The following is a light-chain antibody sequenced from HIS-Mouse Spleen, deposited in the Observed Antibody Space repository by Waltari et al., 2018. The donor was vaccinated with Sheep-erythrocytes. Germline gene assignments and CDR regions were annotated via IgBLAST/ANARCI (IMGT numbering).Light chain of an antibody. J-gene: IGLJ2*01. CDR3: QAWDSSTAV. CDR2: QDS. Sequence: SYELTQPPSVSVSPGQTASLPCPGDNWGAKYHCWYQQKPGQSPVLVIYQDSKRPSGIPERFSGSNSGNTATLTISGTQAMDEADYYCQAWDSSTAVFGGGTKLTVL. V-gene: IGLV3-1*01. CDR1: NWGAKY.